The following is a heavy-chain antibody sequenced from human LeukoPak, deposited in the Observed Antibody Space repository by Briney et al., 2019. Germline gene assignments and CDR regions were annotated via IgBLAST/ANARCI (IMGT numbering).Heavy chain of an antibody. Sequence: SQALSLTCTVSGGSISSGGYYWSWIRQHPGKGLECIGYVYYSGSTYYNPSLKSRVTISVDTSKNQFSLKLSSVTAADTAVYYCASVRVSGYYARPYWYFDLWGRGTLVTVSS. D-gene: IGHD3-22*01. V-gene: IGHV4-31*03. CDR1: GGSISSGGYY. J-gene: IGHJ2*01. CDR3: ASVRVSGYYARPYWYFDL. CDR2: VYYSGST.